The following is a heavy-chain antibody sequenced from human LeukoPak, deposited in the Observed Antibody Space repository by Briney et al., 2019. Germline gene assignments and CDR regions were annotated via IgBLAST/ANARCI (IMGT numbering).Heavy chain of an antibody. Sequence: GGSLRLSCTASGFTFSSLAMTWVRQAPGKGLEWVSTIRSNGDTTYNPDSVKGRFTISRDNSKNTLYLELNSLRVEDTATFYCAKGQELDDGVFDSWGQGTMVTVSS. J-gene: IGHJ4*02. V-gene: IGHV3-23*01. D-gene: IGHD6-13*01. CDR3: AKGQELDDGVFDS. CDR2: IRSNGDTT. CDR1: GFTFSSLA.